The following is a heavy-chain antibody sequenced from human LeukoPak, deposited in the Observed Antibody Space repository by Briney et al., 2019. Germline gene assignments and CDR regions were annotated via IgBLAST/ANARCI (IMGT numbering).Heavy chain of an antibody. D-gene: IGHD2-15*01. Sequence: ASLKVSCKTSGYTFTDSYMHWVRQAPGQGLEWIGWINPNAGDTTYAQGFHGRVTMTRDTSISTVYMELNSLKLDDTAVYYCTREGRVGVPFDYWGQGTLVTVSS. V-gene: IGHV1-2*02. CDR3: TREGRVGVPFDY. J-gene: IGHJ4*02. CDR2: INPNAGDT. CDR1: GYTFTDSY.